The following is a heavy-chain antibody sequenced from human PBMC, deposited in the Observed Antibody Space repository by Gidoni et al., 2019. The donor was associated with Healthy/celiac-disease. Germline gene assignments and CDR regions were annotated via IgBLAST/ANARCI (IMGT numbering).Heavy chain of an antibody. J-gene: IGHJ4*02. CDR1: GFTFRYYY. CDR2: ISSSGSTI. CDR3: ARDRDPYCGGDCYRFDY. V-gene: IGHV3-11*01. D-gene: IGHD2-21*02. Sequence: QVQLVESGGGLVKPGGSLRLSCAASGFTFRYYYMSWIRQAQGKGLEWVSYISSSGSTIYYADSVKGRFTSSRDNAKNSLYLQMNSLRAEDTAVYYCARDRDPYCGGDCYRFDYWGQGTLVTVSS.